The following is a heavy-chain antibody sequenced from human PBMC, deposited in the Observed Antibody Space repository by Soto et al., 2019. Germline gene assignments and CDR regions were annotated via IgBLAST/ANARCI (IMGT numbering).Heavy chain of an antibody. CDR1: GFTFSSYG. D-gene: IGHD6-19*01. V-gene: IGHV3-33*01. J-gene: IGHJ4*02. CDR2: IWYDGSNK. Sequence: QVQLVESGGGVVQPGRSLRLSCAASGFTFSSYGMHWVRQAPGKGLEWVAVIWYDGSNKYYADSVKGRFTISRDNSKNTLYLQMNSLRAEDTAVYYCAREGRYSSGCQPFDYWGQGTLFTVSS. CDR3: AREGRYSSGCQPFDY.